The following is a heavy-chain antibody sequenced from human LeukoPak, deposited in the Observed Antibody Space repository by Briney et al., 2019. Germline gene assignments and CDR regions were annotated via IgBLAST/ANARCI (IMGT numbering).Heavy chain of an antibody. CDR3: AKDLATTADY. D-gene: IGHD4-17*01. Sequence: PGGSLRLSCAASGFTFSSYSMNWVRQAPGKGLEWVSSISSSSSYIYYADSVKGRFTISRDNSKNTLYLQMNSLRAEDTAVYYCAKDLATTADYWGQGTLVTVSS. CDR1: GFTFSSYS. CDR2: ISSSSSYI. J-gene: IGHJ4*02. V-gene: IGHV3-21*04.